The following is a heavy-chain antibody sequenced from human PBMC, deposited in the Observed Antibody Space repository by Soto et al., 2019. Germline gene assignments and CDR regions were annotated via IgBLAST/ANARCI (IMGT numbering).Heavy chain of an antibody. CDR2: IITLFGTS. D-gene: IGHD2-21*02. CDR1: GGTFSSHS. V-gene: IGHV1-69*01. CDR3: AREIGYGDFSAALLA. Sequence: VPLMQSGAEVKKPGSSVKVSGKASGGTFSSHSINWVRQAPGQGIEWLGGIITLFGTSNYAQNFQASVTITADQSTSTAYLELNSLTSDDTALYYSAREIGYGDFSAALLAWGQGTLVSVSS. J-gene: IGHJ5*02.